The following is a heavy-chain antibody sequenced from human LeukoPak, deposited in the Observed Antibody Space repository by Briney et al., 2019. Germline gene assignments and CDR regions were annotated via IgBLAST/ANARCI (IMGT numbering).Heavy chain of an antibody. J-gene: IGHJ4*02. V-gene: IGHV3-21*01. CDR2: ISSSSSYI. Sequence: GGSLRLSCAASGFTLSSYWMSWVRQAPGKGLEWVSSISSSSSYIYYADSVKGRFTISRDNAKNSLYLQMNSLRAEDTAVYYCARDLRGGYNPYFDYWGQGTLVTVSS. D-gene: IGHD5-24*01. CDR3: ARDLRGGYNPYFDY. CDR1: GFTLSSYW.